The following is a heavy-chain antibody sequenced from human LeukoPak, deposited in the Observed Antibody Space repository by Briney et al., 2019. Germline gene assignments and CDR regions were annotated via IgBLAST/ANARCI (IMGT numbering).Heavy chain of an antibody. V-gene: IGHV1-8*01. CDR1: GYTFTNFD. Sequence: ASVKVSCKASGYTFTNFDINWVRQATGQGLEWMGWMNPNTGNAGYAQKFQGRVTITWDASISTAYMDLSSLRSEDTAVYYCARVGYSNSYDYWGQGTQVTVSS. J-gene: IGHJ4*02. D-gene: IGHD1-26*01. CDR3: ARVGYSNSYDY. CDR2: MNPNTGNA.